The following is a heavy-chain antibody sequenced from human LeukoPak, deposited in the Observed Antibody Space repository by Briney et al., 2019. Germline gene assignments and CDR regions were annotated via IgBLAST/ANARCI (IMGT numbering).Heavy chain of an antibody. V-gene: IGHV3-48*02. CDR2: ISSSSSTI. D-gene: IGHD4-17*01. J-gene: IGHJ4*02. CDR3: ARGVRYFDY. Sequence: PGGSLRLSCAASEFTFSSYSMNWVRQAPGKGLEWVSYISSSSSTIYYAGSMKGRFTISRDNAKNSLYLQMNSLRDEDTAIYYCARGVRYFDYWGQGTLVTVSS. CDR1: EFTFSSYS.